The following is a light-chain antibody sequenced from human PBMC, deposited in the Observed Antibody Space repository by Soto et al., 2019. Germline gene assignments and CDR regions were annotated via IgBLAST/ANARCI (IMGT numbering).Light chain of an antibody. CDR2: EVN. J-gene: IGLJ3*02. CDR3: SSYAGSSWV. CDR1: SSDVGGYKY. V-gene: IGLV2-8*01. Sequence: QSALTQPPSASGSPGQSVTISCTGTSSDVGGYKYVSWYQQHPGKAPKFMIYEVNKRPSGVPDRFSGSKSGDTSSLTIAGLQDEDEDDYYCSSYAGSSWVFGGGTKLTVL.